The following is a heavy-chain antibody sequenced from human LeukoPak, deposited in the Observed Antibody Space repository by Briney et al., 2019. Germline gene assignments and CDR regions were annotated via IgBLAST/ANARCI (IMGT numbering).Heavy chain of an antibody. V-gene: IGHV3-7*04. Sequence: GGSLRLSCAASGFTFSTYWMTWVRQVPGKGLEWVANIKHDGSEKYYVDSVKGRFTISRDNAKNSLYLQMNSLRAEDTAVYYCAKAYSSDYWGQGTLVTVSS. CDR3: AKAYSSDY. J-gene: IGHJ4*02. D-gene: IGHD6-13*01. CDR1: GFTFSTYW. CDR2: IKHDGSEK.